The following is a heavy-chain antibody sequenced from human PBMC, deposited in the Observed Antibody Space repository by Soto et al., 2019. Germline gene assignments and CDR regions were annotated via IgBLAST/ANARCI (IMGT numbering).Heavy chain of an antibody. D-gene: IGHD3-10*01. CDR3: ARDYYGSGSYYNPVSGYNWFDP. J-gene: IGHJ5*02. CDR2: INHSGST. CDR1: GGSFSGYY. V-gene: IGHV4-34*01. Sequence: SETLSLTCAVYGGSFSGYYWSWIRQPPGKGLEWIGEINHSGSTNYNPSLKSRVTISVDTSKNQFSLKLSSVTAADTAVYYCARDYYGSGSYYNPVSGYNWFDPWGQGTRVTVAS.